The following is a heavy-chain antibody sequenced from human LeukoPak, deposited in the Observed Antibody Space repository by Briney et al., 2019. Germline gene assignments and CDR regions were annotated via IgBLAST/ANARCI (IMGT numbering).Heavy chain of an antibody. V-gene: IGHV1-18*01. D-gene: IGHD4-17*01. CDR2: ITTYNGNT. CDR3: ARGYDYGDYVGDFDY. CDR1: GGTFSTHP. Sequence: ASVKLSCKASGGTFSTHPITWVRQAPGQGLEWMGWITTYNGNTNYAQKLQGRVTITTDTSTSTAYMDLRGLRSDDTAVYYCARGYDYGDYVGDFDYWGQGTLVTVSS. J-gene: IGHJ4*02.